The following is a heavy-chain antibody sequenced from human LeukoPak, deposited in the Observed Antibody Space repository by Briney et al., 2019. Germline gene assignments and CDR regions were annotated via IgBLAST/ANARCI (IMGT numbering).Heavy chain of an antibody. Sequence: PSETLSLTCTVSGGSISSSSSYWGWIRQPPGKGLGWIGSIYYSGSTYYNPSLKSRVTISVDTSKNQFSLKLSSVTAADTAVYYCARGERFTIFGVDWGQGTLVTVSS. J-gene: IGHJ4*02. CDR1: GGSISSSSSY. CDR2: IYYSGST. D-gene: IGHD3-3*01. CDR3: ARGERFTIFGVD. V-gene: IGHV4-39*01.